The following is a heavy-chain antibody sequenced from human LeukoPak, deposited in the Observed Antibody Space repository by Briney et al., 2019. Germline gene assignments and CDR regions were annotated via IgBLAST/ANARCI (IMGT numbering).Heavy chain of an antibody. J-gene: IGHJ4*02. CDR3: AHRPPGPLWFGSHFDY. CDR1: GFSLSTSGVG. V-gene: IGHV2-5*02. Sequence: SGPTLVNPTQTLTLTFTFSGFSLSTSGVGVGWIRQPPGKALEWLALIYWDDDKRYSPSLKSRLTITKDTSKNQVVLTMTNMDPVDTATYYCAHRPPGPLWFGSHFDYWGQGTLVTVSS. CDR2: IYWDDDK. D-gene: IGHD3-10*01.